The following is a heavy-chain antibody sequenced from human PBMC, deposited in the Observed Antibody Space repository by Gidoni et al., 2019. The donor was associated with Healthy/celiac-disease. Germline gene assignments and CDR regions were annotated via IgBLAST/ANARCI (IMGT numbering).Heavy chain of an antibody. J-gene: IGHJ4*02. D-gene: IGHD2-15*01. V-gene: IGHV1-69*01. CDR3: AISRPRGYCSGGSCYGPHDY. CDR2: IIPIFGTA. Sequence: QVQLVQSGAEVQQPGSSVSVSCKASGGPFSRYAISWEGPAPGQGLEWMGGIIPIFGTANYAQKCQGRVTITADESTSTAYMELSSLGSEDTAVYYCAISRPRGYCSGGSCYGPHDYWGQGTLVTVSS. CDR1: GGPFSRYA.